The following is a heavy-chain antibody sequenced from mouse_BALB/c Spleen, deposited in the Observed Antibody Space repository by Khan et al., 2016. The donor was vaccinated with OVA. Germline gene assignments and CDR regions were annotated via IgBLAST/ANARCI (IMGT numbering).Heavy chain of an antibody. CDR2: IDPANGNT. Sequence: VQLQQPGAELVKPGASVKLSCTASGFNIKDTYMHWVKQRPEQGLEWIGRIDPANGNTKYDPKFQGKATITADTSSNTAYLQLSSLTSEDTAVYYCARGGLRRPGAMDYWGQGTSVTVSS. D-gene: IGHD2-2*01. CDR3: ARGGLRRPGAMDY. J-gene: IGHJ4*01. CDR1: GFNIKDTY. V-gene: IGHV14-3*02.